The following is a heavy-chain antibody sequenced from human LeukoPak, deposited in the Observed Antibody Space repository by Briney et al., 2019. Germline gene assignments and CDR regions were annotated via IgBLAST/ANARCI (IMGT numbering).Heavy chain of an antibody. J-gene: IGHJ6*02. Sequence: ASVKVSCKASGYTFTSYGISWVRQAPGQGLEWMGWISACNGNTNYAQKLQGRVTMTRNTSISTAYMELSSLRSEDTAVYYCARFYDFWSGYFIDGMDVWGQGTTVTVSS. CDR2: ISACNGNT. D-gene: IGHD3-3*01. CDR1: GYTFTSYG. CDR3: ARFYDFWSGYFIDGMDV. V-gene: IGHV1-18*01.